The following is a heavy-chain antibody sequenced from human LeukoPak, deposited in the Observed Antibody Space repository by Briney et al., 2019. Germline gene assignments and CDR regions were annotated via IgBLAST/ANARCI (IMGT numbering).Heavy chain of an antibody. CDR2: IYYSGST. V-gene: IGHV4-31*03. D-gene: IGHD3-9*01. J-gene: IGHJ4*02. Sequence: PSETLSLTCTVSGGSISSGGYYWSWIRQHPGKGLEWIGYIYYSGSTYYNPSLKSRVTISVDTSKNQFSLKLSSVTAADTAAYYCARVDWQVFDYWGQGTLVTVSS. CDR3: ARVDWQVFDY. CDR1: GGSISSGGYY.